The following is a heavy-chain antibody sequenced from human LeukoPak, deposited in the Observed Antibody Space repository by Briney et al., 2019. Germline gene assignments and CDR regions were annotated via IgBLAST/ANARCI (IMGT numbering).Heavy chain of an antibody. V-gene: IGHV4-61*02. CDR2: IYTSGST. CDR1: GGSISSGSYY. J-gene: IGHJ4*02. CDR3: AREYYYGSGSYYFGY. D-gene: IGHD3-10*01. Sequence: PSETLSLTCTVSGGSISSGSYYWSWIRQPAGKGLEWIGRIYTSGSTNYNPSLKSRVTISVDTSKNQFSLKLSSVTAADTAMYYCAREYYYGSGSYYFGYWGQGTLVTVSS.